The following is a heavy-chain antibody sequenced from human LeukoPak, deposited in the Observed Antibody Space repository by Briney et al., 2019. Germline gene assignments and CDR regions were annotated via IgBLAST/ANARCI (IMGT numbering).Heavy chain of an antibody. CDR1: GYTFTSYG. D-gene: IGHD3-10*01. CDR3: ARDGGRGGLDAFDI. CDR2: IIPILGIA. J-gene: IGHJ3*02. Sequence: ASVKVSSKPSGYTFTSYGISWVRQAPGQGLEWMGRIIPILGIANYAQKFQGRVTIAADKSTSTAYMELSSLRSEDTAVYYCARDGGRGGLDAFDIWGQGTMVTVSS. V-gene: IGHV1-69*04.